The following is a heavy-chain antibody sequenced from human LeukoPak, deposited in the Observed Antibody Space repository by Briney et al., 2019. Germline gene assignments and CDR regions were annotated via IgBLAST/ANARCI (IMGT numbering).Heavy chain of an antibody. Sequence: GGSLRLSCAASGFTFSSYWMSWVRQAPGKGLEWVANIKQDGSEKYYVDSVKGRFTISRDNAKNSLYLQMNSLRAEDTAMYYCARDLTGGIFGVVSRNNWFDPWGQGTLVTVSS. D-gene: IGHD3-3*01. J-gene: IGHJ5*02. CDR2: IKQDGSEK. V-gene: IGHV3-7*01. CDR3: ARDLTGGIFGVVSRNNWFDP. CDR1: GFTFSSYW.